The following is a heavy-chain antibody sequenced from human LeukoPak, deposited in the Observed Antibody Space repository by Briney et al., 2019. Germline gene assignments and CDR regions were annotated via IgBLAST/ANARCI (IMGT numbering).Heavy chain of an antibody. V-gene: IGHV1-3*03. CDR2: INAGNGNT. Sequence: ASVKVSCKASGYTFTIYAMHWVRQAPGQRLEWMGWINAGNGNTKYSQEFQGRVTITRDTSASTAYMELSSLRSEDMAVYYCARGDPYYYDSRGYYVFDYWGQGTLVTVSS. CDR3: ARGDPYYYDSRGYYVFDY. J-gene: IGHJ4*02. CDR1: GYTFTIYA. D-gene: IGHD3-22*01.